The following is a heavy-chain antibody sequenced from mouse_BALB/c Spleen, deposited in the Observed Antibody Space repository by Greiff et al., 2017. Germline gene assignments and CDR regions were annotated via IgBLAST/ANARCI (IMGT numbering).Heavy chain of an antibody. Sequence: VKLVESGPGLVAPSQSLSITCTVSGFSLTSYGVSWVRQPPGKGLEWLGVIWGDGSTNYHSALISRLSISKDNSKSQVFLKLNSLQTDDTATYYCAKPNYDYDGAWFAYWGQGTLVTVSA. D-gene: IGHD2-4*01. J-gene: IGHJ3*01. CDR1: GFSLTSYG. V-gene: IGHV2-3*01. CDR2: IWGDGST. CDR3: AKPNYDYDGAWFAY.